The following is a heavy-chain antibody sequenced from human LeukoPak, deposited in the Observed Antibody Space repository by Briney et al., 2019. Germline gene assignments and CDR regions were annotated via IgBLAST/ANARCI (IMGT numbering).Heavy chain of an antibody. D-gene: IGHD6-19*01. V-gene: IGHV1-46*01. CDR2: INPSGGST. CDR1: GYTFTGYY. Sequence: ASVKVSCKASGYTFTGYYMHWVRQAPGQGLEWMGIINPSGGSTSYAQKFQGRVTMTRDTSTSTVYMELSSLRSEDTAVYYCASSRVAVAGLGTLWGQGTLVTVSS. J-gene: IGHJ4*02. CDR3: ASSRVAVAGLGTL.